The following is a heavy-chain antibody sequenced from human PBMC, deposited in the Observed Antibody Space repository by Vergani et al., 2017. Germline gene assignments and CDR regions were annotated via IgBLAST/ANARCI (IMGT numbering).Heavy chain of an antibody. D-gene: IGHD2-2*01. J-gene: IGHJ4*02. Sequence: QVQLQESGPGLVKPSETLSLTCTVSGGSISSYYWSWIRHPPGKGLEWIGYIYYSWSTNCNPSLKSRGTITVATSKNQFPLKLSSVTVADTAVYYCARGSPGDYFDYWGQGTQVIVSS. CDR3: ARGSPGDYFDY. V-gene: IGHV4-59*01. CDR2: IYYSWST. CDR1: GGSISSYY.